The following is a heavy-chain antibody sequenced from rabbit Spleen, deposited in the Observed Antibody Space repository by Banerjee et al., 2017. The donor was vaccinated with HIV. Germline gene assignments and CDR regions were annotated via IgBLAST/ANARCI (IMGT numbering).Heavy chain of an antibody. J-gene: IGHJ4*01. CDR3: ARDLVAVIGWNFNL. Sequence: QSLEESGGGLVQPEGSLTLTCTASGFSFSSSYYMCWVRQAPGKGLEWIGCIYTGGSGSTAYASWAKGRFTISKTSSTTVTLQLNSLTAADTATYFCARDLVAVIGWNFNLWGPGTLVTVS. CDR2: IYTGGSGST. CDR1: GFSFSSSYY. V-gene: IGHV1S40*01. D-gene: IGHD1-1*01.